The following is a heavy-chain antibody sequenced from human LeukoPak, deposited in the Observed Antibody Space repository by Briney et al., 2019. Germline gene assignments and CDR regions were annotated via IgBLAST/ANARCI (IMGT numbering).Heavy chain of an antibody. D-gene: IGHD3-10*01. V-gene: IGHV3-53*04. CDR3: AKDTGWFGESPSLLDY. Sequence: GSLRLSCAASGFTVSSNYMSWVRQAPGKGLEWVSVIYSGGSTYYADSVKGRFTISRHNSKNTLYLQMNSLRAEDTALYYCAKDTGWFGESPSLLDYWGQGTLVTVSS. J-gene: IGHJ4*02. CDR1: GFTVSSNY. CDR2: IYSGGST.